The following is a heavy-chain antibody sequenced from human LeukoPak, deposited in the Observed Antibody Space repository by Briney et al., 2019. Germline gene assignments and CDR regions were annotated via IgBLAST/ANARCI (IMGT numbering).Heavy chain of an antibody. CDR1: GGSFSSYY. CDR3: ARLDTSDWAWYFDL. D-gene: IGHD6-19*01. CDR2: IFTSGFT. Sequence: SETLSLTCIVSGGSFSSYYWSWIRQPPGKGLELIGYIFTSGFTNYNPSLEGRVTISLDTSKNQFSLKLYSVTAADTAVYYCARLDTSDWAWYFDLWGRGSLVTVSS. J-gene: IGHJ2*01. V-gene: IGHV4-4*09.